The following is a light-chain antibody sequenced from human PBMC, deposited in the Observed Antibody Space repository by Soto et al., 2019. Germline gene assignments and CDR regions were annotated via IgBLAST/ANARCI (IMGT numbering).Light chain of an antibody. CDR2: DAS. J-gene: IGKJ5*01. CDR3: QHRYNWPFT. V-gene: IGKV3-11*01. CDR1: QSVTSY. Sequence: EIVLTQSPATLSLSPGERATLSCRASQSVTSYLVWYPQKPGQAPRLLIYDASNRATGIPARFTGSGSGTDFTLTISILEPEDFAVYYCQHRYNWPFTFGQGTRLEIK.